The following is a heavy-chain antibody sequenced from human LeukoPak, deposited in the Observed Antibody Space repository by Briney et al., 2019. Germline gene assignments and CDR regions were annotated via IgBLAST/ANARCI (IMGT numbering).Heavy chain of an antibody. CDR2: IKQDGSGR. V-gene: IGHV3-7*01. D-gene: IGHD2/OR15-2a*01. CDR1: GFTFSRHW. CDR3: ARDGGHSTDLDY. J-gene: IGHJ4*02. Sequence: GGSLRLSCATSGFTFSRHWMSWVRQAPGKGPEWVANIKQDGSGRYYVESVKGRFTISRDNGKNSLYLQMNSLRVEDTAVYYCARDGGHSTDLDYWGQGILVTVSS.